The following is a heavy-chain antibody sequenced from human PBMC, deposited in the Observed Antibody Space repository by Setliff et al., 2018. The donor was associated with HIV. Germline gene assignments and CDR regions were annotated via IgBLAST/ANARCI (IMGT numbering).Heavy chain of an antibody. CDR1: GGFISSYY. D-gene: IGHD3-10*01. CDR3: ARDVEAGSGSYPYYYGMDV. CDR2: IFYSGST. J-gene: IGHJ6*02. V-gene: IGHV4-59*01. Sequence: SETLSLTCSISGGFISSYYWSWIRQPPGKALEWIGYIFYSGSTNYNPSLKSRVTISVDTSKNQFSLKLSSVTAADTAVYYCARDVEAGSGSYPYYYGMDVWGQGTTVTVSS.